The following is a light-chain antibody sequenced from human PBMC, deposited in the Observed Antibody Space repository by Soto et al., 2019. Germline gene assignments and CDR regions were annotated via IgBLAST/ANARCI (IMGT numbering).Light chain of an antibody. CDR2: EVN. V-gene: IGLV2-14*01. J-gene: IGLJ2*01. Sequence: QSVLTQPASVSGSPGQSITISCTGTSSDVGGYKYVSWYQRHPGEAPKLMIYEVNNRPSGVSNRFSGSKSGNTASLTISGLQAEDEADYYCSSYAGSARVVFGGGTKVTVL. CDR3: SSYAGSARVV. CDR1: SSDVGGYKY.